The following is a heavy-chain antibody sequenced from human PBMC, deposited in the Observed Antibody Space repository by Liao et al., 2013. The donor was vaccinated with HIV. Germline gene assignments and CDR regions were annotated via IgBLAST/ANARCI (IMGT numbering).Heavy chain of an antibody. V-gene: IGHV4-30-4*08. Sequence: QVQLQESGPGLVKPSQTLSLTCTVSGGSISSGDYYWSWIRQPPGKGLEWIGYIYYSGSTYYNPSLKSRVTISVDTSKNQFSLKLSSVTAADTAVYYCARGDMIGKDYYYMDVWGKGTTVTVSS. CDR3: ARGDMIGKDYYYMDV. CDR1: GGSISSGDYY. D-gene: IGHD3-22*01. J-gene: IGHJ6*03. CDR2: IYYSGST.